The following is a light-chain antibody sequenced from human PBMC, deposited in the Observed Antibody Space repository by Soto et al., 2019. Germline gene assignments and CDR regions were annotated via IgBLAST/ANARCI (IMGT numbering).Light chain of an antibody. J-gene: IGKJ1*01. Sequence: DIQMTQSPSSLSASVGDRVSVTCRASQSISTFLNWYQQRPGEAPKLLIYAASSLQSGVPSRFSGSGSGADFTLTIGRLQPEDFATYYCQQSYTKPRTFGQGTKVEVK. V-gene: IGKV1-39*01. CDR1: QSISTF. CDR3: QQSYTKPRT. CDR2: AAS.